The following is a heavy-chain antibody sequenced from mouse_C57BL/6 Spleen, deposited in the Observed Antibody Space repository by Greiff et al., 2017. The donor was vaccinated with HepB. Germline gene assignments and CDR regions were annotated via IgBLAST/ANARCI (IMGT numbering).Heavy chain of an antibody. V-gene: IGHV1-55*01. J-gene: IGHJ4*01. CDR2: IYPGSGST. CDR1: GYTFTSYW. Sequence: VKLQESGAELVKPGASVKMSCKASGYTFTSYWITWVKQRPGQGLEWIGDIYPGSGSTNYNEKFKSKATLTVDTSSSTAYMQLSSLTSEDSAVYYCARRPITTVVDYAMDYWGQGTSVTVSS. CDR3: ARRPITTVVDYAMDY. D-gene: IGHD1-1*01.